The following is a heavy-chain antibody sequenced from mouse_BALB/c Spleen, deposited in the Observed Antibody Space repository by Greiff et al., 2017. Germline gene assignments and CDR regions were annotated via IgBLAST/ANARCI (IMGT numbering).Heavy chain of an antibody. V-gene: IGHV1-9*01. D-gene: IGHD1-1*01. J-gene: IGHJ3*01. CDR2: ILPGSGST. CDR3: ARKTSYGSRGWFAY. CDR1: GYTFSSYW. Sequence: VQRVESGAELMKPGASVKISCKATGYTFSSYWIEWVKQRPGHGLEWIGEILPGSGSTNYNEKFKGKATFTADTSSNTAYMQLSSLTSEDSAVYYCARKTSYGSRGWFAYWGQGTLVTVSA.